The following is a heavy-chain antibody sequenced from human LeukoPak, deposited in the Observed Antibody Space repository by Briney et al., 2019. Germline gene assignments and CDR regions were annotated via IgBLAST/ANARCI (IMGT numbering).Heavy chain of an antibody. V-gene: IGHV3-30*03. Sequence: GGSLRLSCAASGFTFSSYGMHWVRQAPGKGLEWVAVISYDGSNKYYADSVKGRFTISRDNSKNTLYLQMNSLRAGDTAVYYCARGGSYSWYYYMDVWGKGTTVTVSS. CDR3: ARGGSYSWYYYMDV. J-gene: IGHJ6*03. D-gene: IGHD1-26*01. CDR1: GFTFSSYG. CDR2: ISYDGSNK.